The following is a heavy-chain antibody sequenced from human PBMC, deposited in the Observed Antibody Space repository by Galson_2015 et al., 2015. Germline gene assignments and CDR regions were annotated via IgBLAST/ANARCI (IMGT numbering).Heavy chain of an antibody. CDR3: ARRTMSYSFDY. CDR2: IYWNDEE. D-gene: IGHD3-3*01. V-gene: IGHV2-5*01. Sequence: PALVKPTQPLTLTCTFSGFSLNTVGVTVGWIRQSPGKALEWLALIYWNDEERYSPSLRSRLTITKDTSKNQVVLTMTNVGPVDTATYYCARRTMSYSFDYWGQGTLVTVSS. CDR1: GFSLNTVGVT. J-gene: IGHJ4*02.